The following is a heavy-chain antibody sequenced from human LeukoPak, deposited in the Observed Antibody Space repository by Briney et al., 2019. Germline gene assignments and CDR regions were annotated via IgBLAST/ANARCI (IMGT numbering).Heavy chain of an antibody. CDR3: ARVSITMPQNVAFDI. CDR2: IYYSGST. Sequence: PSETLSLTCTVSGGSISSSSYYWGWIRQPPGKGLEWIGSIYYSGSTYYNPSLKSRVTISVDTSKNQFSLKLSSVTAADTAVYYCARVSITMPQNVAFDIWGQGTMVTVSS. J-gene: IGHJ3*02. D-gene: IGHD3-10*01. V-gene: IGHV4-39*07. CDR1: GGSISSSSYY.